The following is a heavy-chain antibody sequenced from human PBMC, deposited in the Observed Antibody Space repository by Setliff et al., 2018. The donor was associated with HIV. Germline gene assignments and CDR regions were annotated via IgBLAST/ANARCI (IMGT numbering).Heavy chain of an antibody. Sequence: PSETLSLTCTVSGGSISSSSYYWGWIRQPAGKGLEWIGRIYISGSANYNPSLKSRVTISADTSKSQFSLKLTSVTAADTAAYFCARVSTDYVWGSFLSSGPYYFDFWGQGALVTVSS. CDR1: GGSISSSSYY. J-gene: IGHJ4*02. CDR2: IYISGSA. V-gene: IGHV4-61*02. D-gene: IGHD3-16*01. CDR3: ARVSTDYVWGSFLSSGPYYFDF.